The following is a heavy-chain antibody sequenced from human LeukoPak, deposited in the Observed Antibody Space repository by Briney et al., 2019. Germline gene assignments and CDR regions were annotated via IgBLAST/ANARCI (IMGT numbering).Heavy chain of an antibody. V-gene: IGHV3-48*02. D-gene: IGHD1-26*01. Sequence: GGSLRLSCAASGFTFSSYSMNWVRQAPGKGLEWVSYISSSSSTIFYADSVKGRFTISRDNAKNSLYLQMHSLRDEDTAVYYCARAWYSWGCYFDYWGQGTLVTVSS. CDR1: GFTFSSYS. CDR2: ISSSSSTI. CDR3: ARAWYSWGCYFDY. J-gene: IGHJ4*02.